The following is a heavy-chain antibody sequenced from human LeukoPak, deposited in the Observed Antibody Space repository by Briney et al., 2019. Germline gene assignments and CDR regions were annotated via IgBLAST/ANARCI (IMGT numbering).Heavy chain of an antibody. Sequence: GRSLRLSCAASGFTFSSYGMHWVRQAPGKGLEWVAVIWYDGSNKYYADSVKGRFTISRDNSKNTLYLQMNSLRAEDTAVYYCAKPLYGSGSYYYYMDVWGKGTTVTGSS. D-gene: IGHD3-10*01. J-gene: IGHJ6*03. CDR1: GFTFSSYG. CDR2: IWYDGSNK. CDR3: AKPLYGSGSYYYYMDV. V-gene: IGHV3-33*06.